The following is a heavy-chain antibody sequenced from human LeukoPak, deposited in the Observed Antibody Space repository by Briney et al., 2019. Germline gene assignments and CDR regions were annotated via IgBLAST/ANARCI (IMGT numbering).Heavy chain of an antibody. CDR2: IRYDGSNK. V-gene: IGHV3-30*02. J-gene: IGHJ4*02. Sequence: PGGSLRLSCAASGFTFSSSAMYWVRQAPGKGLEWVAFIRYDGSNKYYADSVEGRFTVSRDNSKNTLYLQMNSLRAEDTAVYFCAKGGYCSTTTRTFFDYWGQGSLVTVSS. D-gene: IGHD2-2*01. CDR1: GFTFSSSA. CDR3: AKGGYCSTTTRTFFDY.